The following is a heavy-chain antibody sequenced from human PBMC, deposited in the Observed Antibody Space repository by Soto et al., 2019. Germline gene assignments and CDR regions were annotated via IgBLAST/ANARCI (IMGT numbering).Heavy chain of an antibody. J-gene: IGHJ4*02. CDR2: ISGNGRST. D-gene: IGHD6-19*01. Sequence: GGSVRLSCAASGFTFKTYAMNWVRQAPGKGLEWVSIISGNGRSTYYADSVKGRFNISRDNSKNTLYLQMNSLRADDTAVYYCAKDRGSGSGFYYFDSWGQGTLVTVSS. CDR3: AKDRGSGSGFYYFDS. CDR1: GFTFKTYA. V-gene: IGHV3-23*01.